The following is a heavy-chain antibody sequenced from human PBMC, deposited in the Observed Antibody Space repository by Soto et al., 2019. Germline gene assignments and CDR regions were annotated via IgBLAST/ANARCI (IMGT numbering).Heavy chain of an antibody. V-gene: IGHV3-64*04. CDR1: GFTFSSYA. J-gene: IGHJ6*02. CDR3: SGDPSGYDEGDWYHGVDV. CDR2: ISSNGGST. D-gene: IGHD5-12*01. Sequence: PGGSLRLSCSASGFTFSSYAMHWVRQAPGKGLEYVSAISSNGGSTHYADSVQGRFSVSRDIYKNTLFLQMNNLRAEDTAVYFCSGDPSGYDEGDWYHGVDVWGQGTTVTVSS.